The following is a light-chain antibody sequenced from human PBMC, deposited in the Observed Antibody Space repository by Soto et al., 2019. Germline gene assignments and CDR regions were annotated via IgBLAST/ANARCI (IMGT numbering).Light chain of an antibody. CDR2: MNN. CDR1: RSNIGTNY. CDR3: AAWDDSLSGFDV. V-gene: IGLV1-47*01. Sequence: QSVLTQPPSASGTPGQRVSISCSGSRSNIGTNYVSWYQLLPGTAPKLLIYMNNQRPSGVPDRFSGSKSGTSASLAISGLRSEDEADYYCAAWDDSLSGFDVFGTGTKLTVL. J-gene: IGLJ1*01.